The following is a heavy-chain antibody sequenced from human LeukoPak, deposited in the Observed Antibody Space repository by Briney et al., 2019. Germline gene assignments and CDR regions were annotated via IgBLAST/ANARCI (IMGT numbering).Heavy chain of an antibody. J-gene: IGHJ5*02. V-gene: IGHV4-59*12. CDR3: ARALPHRRLMDTTMEQHWFDH. D-gene: IGHD5-18*01. CDR1: GGSISSYY. CDR2: MYYSGNI. Sequence: PSETLSLTCTVSGGSISSYYWSWVRQPPGKGLEWIGRMYYSGNIYYNPSLKSRVTISVDTSKNQLSLKLSSVTAADTAVYYCARALPHRRLMDTTMEQHWFDHWGQGTLVTVSS.